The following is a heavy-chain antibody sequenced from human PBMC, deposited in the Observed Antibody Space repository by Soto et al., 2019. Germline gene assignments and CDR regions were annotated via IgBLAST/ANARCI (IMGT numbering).Heavy chain of an antibody. CDR1: GFTFNNVW. D-gene: IGHD6-13*01. V-gene: IGHV3-15*07. Sequence: GGSLRLSCAASGFTFNNVWMNWVRQAPGKGLEWVGRIETETDGGSTDYAAPVKGRFTISRDDSKNTLYLQMNSLKTEDTAVYYCTTDPDGLNSSSWSYPDFDYWGQGTLVTVSS. CDR2: IETETDGGST. J-gene: IGHJ4*02. CDR3: TTDPDGLNSSSWSYPDFDY.